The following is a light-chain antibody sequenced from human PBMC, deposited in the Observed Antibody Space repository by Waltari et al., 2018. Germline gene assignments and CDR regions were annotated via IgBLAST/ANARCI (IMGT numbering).Light chain of an antibody. CDR1: SPGFRNYDS. Sequence: SALTLPASVSGSPGHSVTISCPGTSPGFRNYDSVSWSQQHPGKAPKLIIYEVTNRPSGFSNRFSGSKSGNTASLTISGLHTEDEGDYYCCSYSGDLSFGVVFGGGTKLTVL. V-gene: IGLV2-23*02. CDR3: CSYSGDLSFGVV. J-gene: IGLJ2*01. CDR2: EVT.